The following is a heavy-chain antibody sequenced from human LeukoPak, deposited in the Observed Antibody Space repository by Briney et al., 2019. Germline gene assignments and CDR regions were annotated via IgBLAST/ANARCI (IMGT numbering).Heavy chain of an antibody. V-gene: IGHV4-61*02. CDR2: IYTSGST. CDR3: ARDYRDGYNYEWFDP. D-gene: IGHD5-24*01. Sequence: SETLSLTCTVSGGSISSGSYYWTWMRQPAGKGLEWIGRIYTSGSTNYNPSLKRRVTISVDTSKNQFSLKLSSVTAADTAVYYCARDYRDGYNYEWFDPWGQGTLVTVSS. CDR1: GGSISSGSYY. J-gene: IGHJ5*02.